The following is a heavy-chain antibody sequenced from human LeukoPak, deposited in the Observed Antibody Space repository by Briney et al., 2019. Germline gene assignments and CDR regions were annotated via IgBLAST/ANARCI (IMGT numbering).Heavy chain of an antibody. D-gene: IGHD6-13*01. V-gene: IGHV1-69*13. CDR2: IIPIFGTA. J-gene: IGHJ1*01. CDR1: GGTFSSYA. CDR3: ARDPPSPGQQPRGGYDFQH. Sequence: ASVKVSCKASGGTFSSYAISWVRQAPGQGLEWMGGIIPIFGTANYAQKFQGRVTITADESTSTAYMELSSLRPEDTAVYYCARDPPSPGQQPRGGYDFQHWGQGTLVTVSS.